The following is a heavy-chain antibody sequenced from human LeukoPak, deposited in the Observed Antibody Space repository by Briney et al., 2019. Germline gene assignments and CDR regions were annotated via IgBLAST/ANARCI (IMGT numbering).Heavy chain of an antibody. CDR1: GGSISSYY. Sequence: TASETLSLTCTVSGGSISSYYWSWIRQPAGKGLEWIGRIYTSGSTNYNPSLKSRVTMSVDTSKNQFSLKLSSVTAADTAVYYCARDLGRPFWSGFIMSPYWGQGTLVTVSS. CDR2: IYTSGST. CDR3: ARDLGRPFWSGFIMSPY. D-gene: IGHD3-3*01. J-gene: IGHJ4*02. V-gene: IGHV4-4*07.